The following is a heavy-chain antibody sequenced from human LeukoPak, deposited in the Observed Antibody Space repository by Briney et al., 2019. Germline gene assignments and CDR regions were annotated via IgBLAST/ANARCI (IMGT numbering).Heavy chain of an antibody. CDR2: IYSGGST. J-gene: IGHJ6*03. D-gene: IGHD3-10*01. V-gene: IGHV3-66*01. CDR3: AKDPRGYGSGSYWADYYYYYMDV. Sequence: GGSLRLSCAASGFTVSSNYMSWVRQAPGKGLEWVSVIYSGGSTYYADSAKGRFTIPRDNAKNSLYLQMNSLRAEDTAVYYCAKDPRGYGSGSYWADYYYYYMDVWGKGTTVTISS. CDR1: GFTVSSNY.